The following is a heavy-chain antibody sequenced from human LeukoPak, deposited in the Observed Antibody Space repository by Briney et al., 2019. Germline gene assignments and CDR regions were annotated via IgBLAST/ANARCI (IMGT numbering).Heavy chain of an antibody. D-gene: IGHD2-21*02. CDR3: ARGRNCGGDCYYFHY. CDR2: IYTTGST. J-gene: IGHJ4*02. Sequence: SETLSLTCTVSGGSISGYYWSWIRQPAGKGLEWIGRIYTTGSTNYNPSLKSRVTMSVDTSKNQFSLKLTSVTAADTAVYYCARGRNCGGDCYYFHYWGQGTLVTVSS. V-gene: IGHV4-4*07. CDR1: GGSISGYY.